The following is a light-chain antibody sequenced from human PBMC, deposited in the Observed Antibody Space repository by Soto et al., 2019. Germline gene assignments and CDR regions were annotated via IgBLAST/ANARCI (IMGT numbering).Light chain of an antibody. J-gene: IGKJ1*01. V-gene: IGKV1-5*01. CDR2: DAS. Sequence: DIQITHSPSTISSSXADRVTITFRASQSISSWLAWYQQKPGKAPKLLIYDASSLESGVPSRFSGSGSGTEFTLTISSLQPDDFATYYCQQYNSYWTFGQGTKVDIK. CDR1: QSISSW. CDR3: QQYNSYWT.